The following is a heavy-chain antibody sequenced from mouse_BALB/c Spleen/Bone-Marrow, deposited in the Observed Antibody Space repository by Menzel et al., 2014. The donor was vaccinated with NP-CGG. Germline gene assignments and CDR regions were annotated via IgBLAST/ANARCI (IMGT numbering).Heavy chain of an antibody. J-gene: IGHJ4*01. CDR1: GFSLSTYGIG. CDR2: IWWTDNK. CDR3: ARATMITTDAMDY. Sequence: QVTLKVSGPGILQPSQTLSLTCSFSGFSLSTYGIGVGWIRQPSGRDLEWLAHIWWTDNKYYNTALKSRLTISKDTSNNQVFHKIASVDTADTATYYCARATMITTDAMDYWGQGTSVTVSS. V-gene: IGHV8-11*01. D-gene: IGHD2-4*01.